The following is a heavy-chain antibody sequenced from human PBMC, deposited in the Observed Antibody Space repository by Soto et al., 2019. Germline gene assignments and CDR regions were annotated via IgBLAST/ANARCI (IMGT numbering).Heavy chain of an antibody. CDR3: ASNVGIAARLTPSYYYYYYMDV. CDR1: GGSISSYY. Sequence: SETLSLTCTVSGGSISSYYWSWIRQPPGKGLEWIGYIYYSGSTNYNPSLKSRVTISVDTSKNQFSLKLSSVTAADTAVYYCASNVGIAARLTPSYYYYYYMDVWGKGTTVTVSS. J-gene: IGHJ6*03. V-gene: IGHV4-59*01. D-gene: IGHD6-6*01. CDR2: IYYSGST.